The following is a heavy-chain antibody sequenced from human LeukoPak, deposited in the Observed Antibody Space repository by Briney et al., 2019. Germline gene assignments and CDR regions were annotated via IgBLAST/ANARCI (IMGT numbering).Heavy chain of an antibody. CDR3: ARGQYQVLMFDP. J-gene: IGHJ5*02. Sequence: SETLSLTCTVSGGSINSYYWSWLRQPPGKGLEWVGYIHSSGRTNYNPSLKSRVTISVDTSKNQSSLKLSSVTAADMAVFYCARGQYQVLMFDPWGQGTLVTVSS. CDR1: GGSINSYY. CDR2: IHSSGRT. V-gene: IGHV4-59*01. D-gene: IGHD2-2*01.